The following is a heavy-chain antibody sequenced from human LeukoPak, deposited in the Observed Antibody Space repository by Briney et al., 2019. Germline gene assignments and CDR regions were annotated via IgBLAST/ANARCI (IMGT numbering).Heavy chain of an antibody. CDR2: INYSGKT. CDR3: ARQDDQDHGDPNWFDP. D-gene: IGHD4-17*01. V-gene: IGHV4-39*01. CDR1: GGSISSSGYY. Sequence: SETLSLTCSVSGGSISSSGYYWGWVRQSPGKGLEWIGSINYSGKTFYNPSLKSRVTIYVDMSENQFSLKVTSVTAGDTAAYYCARQDDQDHGDPNWFDPWGQGTLVTVSS. J-gene: IGHJ5*02.